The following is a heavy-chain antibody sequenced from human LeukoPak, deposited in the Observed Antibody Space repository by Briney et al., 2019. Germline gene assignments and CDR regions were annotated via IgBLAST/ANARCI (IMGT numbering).Heavy chain of an antibody. CDR2: IYTSGST. CDR3: AREWELRSGNWFDP. Sequence: KPSETLSLTCTVSGVSISSGSYYWSWIRQPAGKGLEWIGRIYTSGSTNYNPSLKSRVTISVDTSKNQFSLKLSSVTAADTAVYYCAREWELRSGNWFDPWGQGTLVTVSS. V-gene: IGHV4-61*02. CDR1: GVSISSGSYY. J-gene: IGHJ5*02. D-gene: IGHD1-26*01.